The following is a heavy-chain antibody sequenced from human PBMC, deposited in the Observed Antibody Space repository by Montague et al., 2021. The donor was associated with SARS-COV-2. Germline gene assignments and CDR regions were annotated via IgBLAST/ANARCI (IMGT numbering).Heavy chain of an antibody. D-gene: IGHD1-1*01. V-gene: IGHV3-30*04. J-gene: IGHJ4*02. CDR2: VSFNGAKQ. CDR1: GSTFTSYS. Sequence: SLRLSCAASGSTFTSYSMHWVRQAPGKGLEWLAIVSFNGAKQYYADSVNGRFTISRDNSKNTLFLQMNSLRAEDTAVYFCARVKTGPYVPIDFWGQGTLVTVSS. CDR3: ARVKTGPYVPIDF.